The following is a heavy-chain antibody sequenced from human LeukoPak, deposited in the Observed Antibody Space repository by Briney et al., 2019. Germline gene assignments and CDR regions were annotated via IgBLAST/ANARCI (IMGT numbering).Heavy chain of an antibody. D-gene: IGHD6-19*01. Sequence: NPSETLSLTCTVSGGSISSYYWSWIRQPPGKGLEWIGYIYYSGSTNYNPSLKSRVTISVDTSKNQFSLKLSSVTAADTAVYYCVANGWYSLEHWGQGTLVIVSS. J-gene: IGHJ1*01. CDR2: IYYSGST. CDR3: VANGWYSLEH. CDR1: GGSISSYY. V-gene: IGHV4-59*01.